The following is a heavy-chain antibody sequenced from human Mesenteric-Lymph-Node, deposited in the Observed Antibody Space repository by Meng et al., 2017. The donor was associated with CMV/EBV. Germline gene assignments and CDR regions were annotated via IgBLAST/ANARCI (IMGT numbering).Heavy chain of an antibody. J-gene: IGHJ4*02. CDR3: AIITSRG. Sequence: GESLKISCAASGFIFSNYAMSWVRQAPGKGLEWVSSIGGSGAVTYYADSVKGRFTISRDNSKDTVYLQMNSLRAEDTAVYYCAIITSRGWGQGTLVTVSS. D-gene: IGHD3-22*01. CDR2: IGGSGAVT. CDR1: GFIFSNYA. V-gene: IGHV3-23*01.